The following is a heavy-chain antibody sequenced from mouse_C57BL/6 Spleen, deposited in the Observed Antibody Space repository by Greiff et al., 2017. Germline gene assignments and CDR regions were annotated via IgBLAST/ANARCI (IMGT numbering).Heavy chain of an antibody. D-gene: IGHD1-1*01. CDR1: GYTFTSYW. CDR2: IDPSDSYT. CDR3: ARGNYYGSSYVYFDY. V-gene: IGHV1-69*01. Sequence: QVQLQQSGAELVMPGASVKLSCKASGYTFTSYWMHWVKQRPGQGLEWIGEIDPSDSYTNYNQKFKGKSTLTVDKSSSTAYMQLSSLTSEDSAVYYCARGNYYGSSYVYFDYWGQGTTLTVSS. J-gene: IGHJ2*01.